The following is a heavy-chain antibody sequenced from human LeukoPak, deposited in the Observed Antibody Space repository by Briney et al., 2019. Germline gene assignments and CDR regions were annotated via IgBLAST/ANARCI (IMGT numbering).Heavy chain of an antibody. Sequence: KPSETLSPPCTVPGGSIPSYYWGWSRQPPGKGLGWIGSFFYIGSTNYNPSLKSRVTISVDTSKNQFSLKLSSVTAADTAVYYCATLQFPYYYDSSGYGWDAFDIWGQGTMVTVSS. CDR3: ATLQFPYYYDSSGYGWDAFDI. J-gene: IGHJ3*02. CDR1: GGSIPSYY. V-gene: IGHV4-59*01. D-gene: IGHD3-22*01. CDR2: FFYIGST.